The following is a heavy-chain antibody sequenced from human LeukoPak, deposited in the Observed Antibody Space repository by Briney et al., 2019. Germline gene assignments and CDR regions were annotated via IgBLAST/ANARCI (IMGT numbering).Heavy chain of an antibody. CDR1: GFTFGDYA. D-gene: IGHD5-18*01. J-gene: IGHJ4*02. CDR3: TNNVDTAIADDY. V-gene: IGHV3-49*03. CDR2: IRSKAYGGTT. Sequence: PGGSLRLSCTASGFTFGDYAMSWFRQAPGKGLEWVGSIRSKAYGGTTEYAASVKGRFTVSRDDSKSIAYLQMNSLKTEDTAVYYCTNNVDTAIADDYWGQGTLVTVSS.